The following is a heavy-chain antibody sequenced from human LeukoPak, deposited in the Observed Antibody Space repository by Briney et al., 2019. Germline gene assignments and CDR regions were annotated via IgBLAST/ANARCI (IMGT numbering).Heavy chain of an antibody. J-gene: IGHJ5*02. V-gene: IGHV3-21*01. CDR3: ASDAGGRTQREGWFDP. CDR1: GCTFSSYS. CDR2: ISSGGRWI. D-gene: IGHD1-26*01. Sequence: AGSLSLSCAAYGCTFSSYSMNWVRQAPGKGLEWVASISSGGRWIYYADSLKGRSTISRDNAKNSLYLPKKSLRVEDTAGYYCASDAGGRTQREGWFDPWGQGTLVTVSS.